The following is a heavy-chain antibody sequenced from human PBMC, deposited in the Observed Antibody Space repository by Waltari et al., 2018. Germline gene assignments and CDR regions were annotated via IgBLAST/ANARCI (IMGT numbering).Heavy chain of an antibody. CDR3: AKDRLYYGMDV. CDR1: GFTFSTYA. V-gene: IGHV3-23*01. J-gene: IGHJ6*02. Sequence: EVQLLESGGGLVQPWGSLRLSCAASGFTFSTYAMNWVRQAPGRGLEWVSTISGSGGSTYYADSVKGRFTISRDNSKNTQYLQMNSLRAEDSAVYYCAKDRLYYGMDVWGQGTTVTVSS. CDR2: ISGSGGST.